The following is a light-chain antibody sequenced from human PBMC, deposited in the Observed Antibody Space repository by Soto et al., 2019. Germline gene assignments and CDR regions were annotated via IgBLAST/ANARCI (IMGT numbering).Light chain of an antibody. J-gene: IGLJ1*01. CDR3: SSYTSSSTLV. V-gene: IGLV2-14*01. CDR1: SSDVGAYNY. CDR2: EVS. Sequence: QSALTQPASVSGSPGQSITMSCTGTSSDVGAYNYVSWYQRHPGKAPKLMIYEVSHRPSGVSNRFSGSKSGNTASLTISGLQAEDEADYYCSSYTSSSTLVFATGTKVTVL.